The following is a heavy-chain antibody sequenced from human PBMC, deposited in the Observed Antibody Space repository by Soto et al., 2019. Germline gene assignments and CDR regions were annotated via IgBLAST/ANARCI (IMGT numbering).Heavy chain of an antibody. CDR1: GFTFGDYA. CDR2: IRSKAYGGTT. V-gene: IGHV3-49*04. Sequence: QPGGSLRLSCTASGFTFGDYAMSWVRQAPGKGLEWVGFIRSKAYGGTTEYAASVKGRFTISRDDSKSIAYLQMNSLKTEDTAVYYCNRYNWNSYLYYGMDVWGQGTTVTVSS. D-gene: IGHD1-7*01. CDR3: NRYNWNSYLYYGMDV. J-gene: IGHJ6*02.